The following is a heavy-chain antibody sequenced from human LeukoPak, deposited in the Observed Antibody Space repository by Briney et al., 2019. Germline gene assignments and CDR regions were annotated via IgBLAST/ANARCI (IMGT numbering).Heavy chain of an antibody. CDR1: GYTFTGYY. Sequence: ASVKVSCKACGYTFTGYYMHWVRLAPGQGLEWMGWINPNSGGTNYAQKFQGWVTITGDTSISTAYMEVSRLRTGETAVYYCAREIKGPLTFDYWGQGTLVTVSS. D-gene: IGHD3-9*01. V-gene: IGHV1-2*04. CDR2: INPNSGGT. CDR3: AREIKGPLTFDY. J-gene: IGHJ4*02.